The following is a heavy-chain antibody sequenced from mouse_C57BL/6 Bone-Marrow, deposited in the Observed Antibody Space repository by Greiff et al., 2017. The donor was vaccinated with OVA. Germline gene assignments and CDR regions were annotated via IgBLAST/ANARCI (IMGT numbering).Heavy chain of an antibody. CDR1: GYTFTDYN. J-gene: IGHJ2*01. Sequence: VHVKQSGPELVKPGASVKMSCKASGYTFTDYNMHWVKQSHGKSLEWIGYINPNNGGTSYNQKFKGKATLTVNKSSSTAYMELRSLTSEDSAVYYCARPYIDYEFDYWGQGTTLTVSS. V-gene: IGHV1-22*01. CDR2: INPNNGGT. CDR3: ARPYIDYEFDY. D-gene: IGHD2-4*01.